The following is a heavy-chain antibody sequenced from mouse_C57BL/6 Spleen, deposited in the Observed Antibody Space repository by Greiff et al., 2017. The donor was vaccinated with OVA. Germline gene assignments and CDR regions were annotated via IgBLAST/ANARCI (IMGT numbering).Heavy chain of an antibody. V-gene: IGHV5-6*01. CDR1: GFTFSSYG. D-gene: IGHD2-1*01. CDR2: ISSGGSYT. CDR3: ARHDGNYSLYYFDY. Sequence: EVKLMESGGDLVKPGGSLKLSRAASGFTFSSYGMSWVRQTPDKRLEWVATISSGGSYTYYPDSVKGRFTISRDNAKNTLYLQMSSLKSEDTAMYYCARHDGNYSLYYFDYWGQGTTLTVSS. J-gene: IGHJ2*01.